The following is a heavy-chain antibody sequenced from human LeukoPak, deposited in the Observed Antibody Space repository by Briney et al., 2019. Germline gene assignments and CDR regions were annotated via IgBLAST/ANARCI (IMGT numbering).Heavy chain of an antibody. Sequence: ASVKVSCKASGYTFTSYGISWVRQAPGQGLEWMGWISAYNGNTNYAQKLQGRVTMTTDTSTSTAYMELRSLRSDDTAVYYCAREGPPLRLVVVPAVIKLDYWGQGTLVTVSS. D-gene: IGHD2-2*02. CDR2: ISAYNGNT. J-gene: IGHJ4*02. V-gene: IGHV1-18*01. CDR3: AREGPPLRLVVVPAVIKLDY. CDR1: GYTFTSYG.